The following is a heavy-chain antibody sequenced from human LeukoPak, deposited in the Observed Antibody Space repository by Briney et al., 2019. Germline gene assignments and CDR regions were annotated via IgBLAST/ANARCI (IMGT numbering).Heavy chain of an antibody. J-gene: IGHJ4*02. V-gene: IGHV3-23*01. Sequence: GGSLRLSCAVSGCTFSSYAMSWVRQAPGKGLEWVSAISGSGGSTYYAASVKGRFTISRDNSKNTLYLQMNSLRAEDTAVYYCAKPPRYQLPVDYWGQGTLVSVSS. CDR1: GCTFSSYA. CDR3: AKPPRYQLPVDY. D-gene: IGHD2-2*01. CDR2: ISGSGGST.